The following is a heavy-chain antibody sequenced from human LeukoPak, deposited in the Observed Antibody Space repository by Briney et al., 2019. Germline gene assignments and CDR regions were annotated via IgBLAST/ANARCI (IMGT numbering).Heavy chain of an antibody. CDR3: ARHNYDFWSGYLGYYYYGMDV. Sequence: ASVKVSCKASGYTFTGYYMHWVRQAPGQGLEWMGRINPNSGGTNYAQKFQGRVTMTRNTSISTAYMELSSLRSEDTAVYYCARHNYDFWSGYLGYYYYGMDVWGQGTTVTVSS. CDR1: GYTFTGYY. V-gene: IGHV1-2*06. J-gene: IGHJ6*02. CDR2: INPNSGGT. D-gene: IGHD3-3*01.